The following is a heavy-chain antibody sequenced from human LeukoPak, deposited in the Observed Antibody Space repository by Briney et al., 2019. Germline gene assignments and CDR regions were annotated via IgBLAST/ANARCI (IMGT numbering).Heavy chain of an antibody. Sequence: PEGSLRLSCAASGFSFITYGIHWVRQAPGKGLEWVAFIRYDGSNRFYADSVRGRFTISRDNSKNTVYLQMNSLRAEDTAVYYCAKDRSMTTVTPFDNWGQGTLVAVSS. CDR2: IRYDGSNR. D-gene: IGHD4-17*01. V-gene: IGHV3-30*02. CDR3: AKDRSMTTVTPFDN. CDR1: GFSFITYG. J-gene: IGHJ4*02.